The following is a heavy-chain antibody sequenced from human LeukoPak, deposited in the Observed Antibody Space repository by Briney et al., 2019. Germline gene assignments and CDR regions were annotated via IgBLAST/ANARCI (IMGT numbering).Heavy chain of an antibody. J-gene: IGHJ4*02. CDR3: ATSKHYYDSSGYYPPPFDY. CDR1: GYTLTELS. V-gene: IGHV1-24*01. D-gene: IGHD3-22*01. CDR2: FNPEDGET. Sequence: ASVKVSCKVSGYTLTELSMHWVRQAPGKGLEWMGGFNPEDGETIYAQKFQGRVTMTGDTSTDTAYMELSSLRSEDTAVYYCATSKHYYDSSGYYPPPFDYWGQGTLVTVSS.